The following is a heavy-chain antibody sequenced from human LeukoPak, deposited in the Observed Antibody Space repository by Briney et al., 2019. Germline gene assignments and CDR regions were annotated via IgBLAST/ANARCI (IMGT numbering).Heavy chain of an antibody. CDR3: ARPYGSGSYYSWFDP. CDR1: GYSISSGYY. D-gene: IGHD3-10*01. J-gene: IGHJ5*02. V-gene: IGHV4-38-2*01. CDR2: IYHSGST. Sequence: PSETLSLTCAVSGYSISSGYYWGWIRQPPGMGLEWIGSIYHSGSTYYNPSLKSRVTISVDTSKNQFSLKLSSVTAADTAVYYCARPYGSGSYYSWFDPWGQGTLVTVSS.